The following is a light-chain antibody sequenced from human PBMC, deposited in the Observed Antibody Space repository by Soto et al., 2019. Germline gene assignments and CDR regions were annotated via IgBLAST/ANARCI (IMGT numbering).Light chain of an antibody. CDR2: INN. CDR3: AAWDDSLNGYV. CDR1: SSNIGSNT. Sequence: QSVLTQPPSASGTPGRRVVISCSGSSSNIGSNTVNWYQQLPGTAPKLLIYINNHRPSGVPDRFSGSKSGTSASLAISGLQSDDEADYYCAAWDDSLNGYVFATGTKVTVL. J-gene: IGLJ1*01. V-gene: IGLV1-44*01.